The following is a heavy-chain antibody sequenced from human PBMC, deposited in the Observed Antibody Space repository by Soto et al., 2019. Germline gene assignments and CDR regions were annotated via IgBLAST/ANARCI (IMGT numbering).Heavy chain of an antibody. J-gene: IGHJ4*02. Sequence: ASVKVSCKASGYTFTSYGISWVRQAPGQGLEWMGWISAYNGNTNYAQKLQGRVTMTTDTSTSTAYMELRSLRSDDTAVYYCARAALLGYCSSTSCYVLGNFDYWGQGTLVTVPS. CDR3: ARAALLGYCSSTSCYVLGNFDY. V-gene: IGHV1-18*01. CDR1: GYTFTSYG. CDR2: ISAYNGNT. D-gene: IGHD2-2*01.